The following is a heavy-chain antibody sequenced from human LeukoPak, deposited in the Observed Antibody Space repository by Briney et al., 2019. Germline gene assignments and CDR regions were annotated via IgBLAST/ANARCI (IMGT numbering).Heavy chain of an antibody. CDR2: FYAGGTT. V-gene: IGHV3-53*01. CDR3: AKDRTVGASYWYFDL. CDR1: GFTVSDNY. J-gene: IGHJ2*01. Sequence: QTGGSLRLSCAVSGFTVSDNYISWVRQAPGKGLEWVSIFYAGGTTYYADSVKGRFTISRDSSKNTLFLHMNTLRAEDTAIYYCAKDRTVGASYWYFDLWGRGTLVTVSS. D-gene: IGHD1-26*01.